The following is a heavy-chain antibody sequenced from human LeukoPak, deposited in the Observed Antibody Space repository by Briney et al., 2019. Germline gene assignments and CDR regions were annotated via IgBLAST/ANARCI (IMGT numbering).Heavy chain of an antibody. Sequence: GGSLRLSCTASGFTFSNYWMTWVRQSPGKGLEWVAIIKYDGSNKYRVDSARFTIYRDNAKNSLYLQMNGLRAEDTAVYYCARGGHRQKEFWGQGTLVTVSS. CDR2: IKYDGSNK. V-gene: IGHV3-7*01. CDR3: ARGGHRQKEF. CDR1: GFTFSNYW. J-gene: IGHJ4*02. D-gene: IGHD3-10*01.